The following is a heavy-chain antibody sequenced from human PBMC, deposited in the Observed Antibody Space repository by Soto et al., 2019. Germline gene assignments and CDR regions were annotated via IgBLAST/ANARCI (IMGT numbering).Heavy chain of an antibody. CDR1: GFTFNIYR. CDR3: ARENGNYYYYYGMDV. V-gene: IGHV3-7*01. D-gene: IGHD2-8*01. Sequence: PGGSLRLSCAASGFTFNIYRMSWVRQAPGKGPEWVANIKRDGSEKNYVDSVKGRFTISRGNAKKLVYLQMNSLRAEDTAVYYCARENGNYYYYYGMDVWGQGTTVTVSS. CDR2: IKRDGSEK. J-gene: IGHJ6*02.